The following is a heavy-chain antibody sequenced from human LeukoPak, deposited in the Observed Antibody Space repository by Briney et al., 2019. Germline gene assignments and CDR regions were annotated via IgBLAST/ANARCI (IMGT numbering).Heavy chain of an antibody. CDR1: GGSISSGADY. CDR3: AREGLFDDFWSGYPYFDY. CDR2: IYYSGST. Sequence: SQTLSLTCTVSGGSISSGADYWSWIRQHPGKGLEWIGHIYYSGSTYYNPSLKSRVTISVDTSNNQFSLKLNFVTAADTAVYYCAREGLFDDFWSGYPYFDYWGHGTLVTVSS. D-gene: IGHD3-3*01. J-gene: IGHJ4*01. V-gene: IGHV4-31*02.